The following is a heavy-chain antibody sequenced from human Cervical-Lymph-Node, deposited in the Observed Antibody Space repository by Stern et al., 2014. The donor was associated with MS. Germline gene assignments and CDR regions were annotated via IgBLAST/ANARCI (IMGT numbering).Heavy chain of an antibody. CDR3: AHSRVKYCRGGTCYSSLFDY. J-gene: IGHJ4*02. CDR1: GFSVATAGVG. D-gene: IGHD2-15*01. Sequence: QITLKESGPTLVKPTQTVTLTCTLSGFSVATAGVGVGWIRQPPGKALEWLSLPFWGDDKLYSPSLKNRLTIIKDTSKNQVVLTMTNVDPVDTATYYCAHSRVKYCRGGTCYSSLFDYWGQGTLVTVSS. V-gene: IGHV2-5*02. CDR2: PFWGDDK.